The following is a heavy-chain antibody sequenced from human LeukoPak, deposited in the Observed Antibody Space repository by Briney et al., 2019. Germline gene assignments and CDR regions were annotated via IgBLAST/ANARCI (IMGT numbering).Heavy chain of an antibody. CDR3: ARGGDSSGYYPLPLYYYYYYYMDV. CDR2: IYYSGST. J-gene: IGHJ6*03. Sequence: SETLSLTCTVSGGSISSYYWSWIRQPPGKGLEWIGYIYYSGSTNYNPSLKSRVTISVDTSKNQFSLKLSSVTAADTAVYYCARGGDSSGYYPLPLYYYYYYYMDVWGKGTTVTVSS. CDR1: GGSISSYY. D-gene: IGHD3-22*01. V-gene: IGHV4-59*12.